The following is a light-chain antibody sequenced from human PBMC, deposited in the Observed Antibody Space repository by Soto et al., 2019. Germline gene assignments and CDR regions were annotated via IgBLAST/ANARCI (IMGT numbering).Light chain of an antibody. CDR1: RSDIGDSDF. CDR2: EVN. V-gene: IGLV2-14*01. Sequence: QSALTQPASVSGSPGQPVTISCTGPRSDIGDSDFISWYQHSPGKAPRLLIYEVNNRPSGVSKRFSGSKAGNTASLTISGLLDDDEADYFCASFRSGTNLVFGSGTKVTVL. CDR3: ASFRSGTNLV. J-gene: IGLJ1*01.